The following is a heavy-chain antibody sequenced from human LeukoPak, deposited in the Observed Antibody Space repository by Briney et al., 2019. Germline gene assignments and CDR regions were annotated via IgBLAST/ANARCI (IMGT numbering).Heavy chain of an antibody. CDR1: GGSINNFF. Sequence: SETLSLTCTVSGGSINNFFWSWIRQPPGKGLEWIGCVYYSGSTNYNPSLKGRLTMSVDTSKNQFSLKLTSVTAADTAVYFCARSTDTWAQWGQVTLVTVSS. V-gene: IGHV4-59*08. D-gene: IGHD7-27*01. CDR3: ARSTDTWAQ. J-gene: IGHJ4*02. CDR2: VYYSGST.